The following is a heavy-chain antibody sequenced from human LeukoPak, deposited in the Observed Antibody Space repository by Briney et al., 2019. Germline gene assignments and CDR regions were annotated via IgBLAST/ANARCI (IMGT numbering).Heavy chain of an antibody. CDR1: GGTFSSYA. CDR2: IIPIFGTA. D-gene: IGHD3-10*01. Sequence: ASVKVSCKASGGTFSSYAISWVRQAPGQGLEWMGRIIPIFGTANYAQKFQGRVTITADKSTGTAYMELSSLRSEDTAVYYCARVGLGDGLPNAFDIWGQGTMVTVSS. J-gene: IGHJ3*02. CDR3: ARVGLGDGLPNAFDI. V-gene: IGHV1-69*06.